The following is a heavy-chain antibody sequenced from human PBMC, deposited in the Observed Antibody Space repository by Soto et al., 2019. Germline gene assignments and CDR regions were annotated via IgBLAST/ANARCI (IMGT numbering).Heavy chain of an antibody. V-gene: IGHV4-34*12. CDR2: LIHGGST. D-gene: IGHD3-16*01. J-gene: IGHJ3*02. CDR1: GASLGGFH. CDR3: ARSPLGYDYVRQTWREVGDSFDI. Sequence: PSETLSLTCAIYGASLGGFHWTWLRQAPGKGLEWIGGLIHGGSTNYNPSLKSRVSFSLDTSKNQFSLHLMSVTAADTAVYYCARSPLGYDYVRQTWREVGDSFDIWGRGTMVTVSS.